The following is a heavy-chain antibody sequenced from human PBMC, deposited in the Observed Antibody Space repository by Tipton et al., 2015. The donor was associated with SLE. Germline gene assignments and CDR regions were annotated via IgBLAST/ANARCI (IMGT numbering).Heavy chain of an antibody. CDR2: IYYSGTT. J-gene: IGHJ5*02. CDR3: ARGHYYYGSGSYLNWFDP. D-gene: IGHD3-10*01. V-gene: IGHV4-39*07. CDR1: GGSISNSGYY. Sequence: TLSLTCTVSGGSISNSGYYWGWIRQPPGKGLEWIGSIYYSGTTYYHPSLKSRVTISVDTSKNQFSLKLSSVTAADTAVYYCARGHYYYGSGSYLNWFDPWGQGTLVTVSS.